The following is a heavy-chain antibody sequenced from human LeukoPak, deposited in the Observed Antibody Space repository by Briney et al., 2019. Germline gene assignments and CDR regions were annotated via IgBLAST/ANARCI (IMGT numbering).Heavy chain of an antibody. D-gene: IGHD5-12*01. CDR1: GYTFTSYG. CDR3: ARVLKDGYDPGYFDC. CDR2: ISAYNGNT. Sequence: ASVKVSCKASGYTFTSYGISWVRQAPGQGLEWMGWISAYNGNTNYAQKLQGRVTMTTDTSTSTAYMELRSLRSDDTAVYYCARVLKDGYDPGYFDCWGQGTLVTVSS. V-gene: IGHV1-18*01. J-gene: IGHJ4*02.